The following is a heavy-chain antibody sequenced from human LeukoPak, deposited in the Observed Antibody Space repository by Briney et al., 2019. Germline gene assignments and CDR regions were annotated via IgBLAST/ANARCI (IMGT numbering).Heavy chain of an antibody. CDR2: IDPSDSYT. J-gene: IGHJ4*02. CDR1: GYSFTSYW. V-gene: IGHV5-10-1*01. Sequence: GESLKISCKGSGYSFTSYWISWVRQMPGKGLEWMGRIDPSDSYTNYSPSSQGHVTISADKSISTAYLQWSSLKASDTAMYYCASPITIFGVVIIHWGQGTLVTVSS. CDR3: ASPITIFGVVIIH. D-gene: IGHD3-3*01.